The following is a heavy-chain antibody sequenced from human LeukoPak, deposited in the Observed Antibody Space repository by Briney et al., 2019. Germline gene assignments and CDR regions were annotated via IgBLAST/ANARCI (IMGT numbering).Heavy chain of an antibody. CDR1: GFTFSRFS. J-gene: IGHJ4*02. CDR3: ALVGATSWAPFDY. D-gene: IGHD1-26*01. V-gene: IGHV3-21*01. CDR2: ISSSSSYI. Sequence: GGSLTLSCAVSGFTFSRFSMTWVPQAPGKGLEWVSSISSSSSYIYYRDSVKGRFTISRDNAKNSLYLQMHSLRAEDTAVYYCALVGATSWAPFDYWGQGTLVTVSS.